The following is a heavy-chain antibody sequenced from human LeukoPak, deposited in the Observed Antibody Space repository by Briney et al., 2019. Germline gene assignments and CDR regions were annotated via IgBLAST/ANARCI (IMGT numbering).Heavy chain of an antibody. J-gene: IGHJ4*02. CDR2: IYSRGST. D-gene: IGHD3-10*01. V-gene: IGHV3-53*01. CDR3: ASGGLGARKYYSDPFDY. Sequence: PGGSLRLSCAASGVTVSSNYMSWVRQAPEKGLEWVSIIYSRGSTYYADSVKGRFTISRDDSKNTVYLQMNSLRAEDAAVYYCASGGLGARKYYSDPFDYWGQGTLVTVSS. CDR1: GVTVSSNY.